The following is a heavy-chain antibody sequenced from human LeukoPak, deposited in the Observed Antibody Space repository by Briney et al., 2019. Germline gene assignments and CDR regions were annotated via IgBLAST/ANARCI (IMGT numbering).Heavy chain of an antibody. Sequence: SVKVSCKASGGTFSSYAISWVRQAPGQGLEWMGGIIPIFGTASYAQKFQGRVTMTRDTSTSTVYMGLSSLRSEDTAVYYCAREEYDAAAGTKYFQHWGQGTLVTASS. D-gene: IGHD6-13*01. J-gene: IGHJ1*01. CDR1: GGTFSSYA. CDR2: IIPIFGTA. CDR3: AREEYDAAAGTKYFQH. V-gene: IGHV1-69*05.